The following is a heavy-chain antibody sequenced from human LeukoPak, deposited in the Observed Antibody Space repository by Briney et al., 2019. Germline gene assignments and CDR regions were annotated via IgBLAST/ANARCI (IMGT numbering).Heavy chain of an antibody. CDR1: GYTFTSYD. CDR2: MNPNSGNT. V-gene: IGHV1-8*01. D-gene: IGHD6-6*01. J-gene: IGHJ4*02. CDR3: ARDWEQQLGWH. Sequence: ASVKVSCKASGYTFTSYDINWVRQATGQGLEWMGWMNPNSGNTGYAQKFQGRVTMTRDTSISTAYMELSRLRSDDTAVYYCARDWEQQLGWHWGQGARVTVSS.